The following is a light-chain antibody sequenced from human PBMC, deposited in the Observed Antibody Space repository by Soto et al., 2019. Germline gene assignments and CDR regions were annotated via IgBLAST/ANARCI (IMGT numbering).Light chain of an antibody. CDR3: SSYTTYSTVV. V-gene: IGLV2-14*01. Sequence: QSALTQPASVSGSPGQSITISCTGTSSDVGAYDYVSWYEQHPGKAPKLMLFDVTNRTSGVSHRFSGSKSGNTASLTISGLQAEDEADCYCSSYTTYSTVVFGGGTKLTVL. J-gene: IGLJ2*01. CDR1: SSDVGAYDY. CDR2: DVT.